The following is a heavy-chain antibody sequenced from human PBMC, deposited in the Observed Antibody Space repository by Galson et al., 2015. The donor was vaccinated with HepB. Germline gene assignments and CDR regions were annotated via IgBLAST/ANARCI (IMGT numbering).Heavy chain of an antibody. Sequence: SLRLSCAASGFTFSSYAMQWVRQAPGKGLEYVSAISSDGGRTYYADAVKGRFTISRDNSKNTLNLQMGSLSVEDMAVYYCARGRDGHNYLDYWGQGTQVTVSS. V-gene: IGHV3-64*02. J-gene: IGHJ4*02. CDR3: ARGRDGHNYLDY. CDR1: GFTFSSYA. D-gene: IGHD5-24*01. CDR2: ISSDGGRT.